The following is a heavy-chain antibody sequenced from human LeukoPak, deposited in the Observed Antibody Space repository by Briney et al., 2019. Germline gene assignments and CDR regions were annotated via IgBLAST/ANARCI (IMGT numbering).Heavy chain of an antibody. CDR2: IYPGDSDT. CDR1: GYSFTSYW. D-gene: IGHD6-19*01. V-gene: IGHV5-51*01. CDR3: ARPEGRAYSSGWYGGY. J-gene: IGHJ4*02. Sequence: GESLKISCKGSGYSFTSYWIGWVRQMPGKGLEWMGIIYPGDSDTRYSLSFQGQVTISADKSISTAYLQWSSLKASDTAMYYCARPEGRAYSSGWYGGYWGQGTLVTASS.